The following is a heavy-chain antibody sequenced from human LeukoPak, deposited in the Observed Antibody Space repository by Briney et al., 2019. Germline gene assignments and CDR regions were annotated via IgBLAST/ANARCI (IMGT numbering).Heavy chain of an antibody. D-gene: IGHD6-13*01. J-gene: IGHJ4*02. CDR2: ISSSSSTI. CDR1: GFTFSSYS. Sequence: GGSLRLSCAASGFTFSSYSMNWVRQAPGKGLEWVSYISSSSSTIYYADSVKGRFTISRDNAKNSLYLQMNSLRAEDTAAYYCARDGGIDGWEAYYFDYWGQGTLVTVSS. V-gene: IGHV3-48*04. CDR3: ARDGGIDGWEAYYFDY.